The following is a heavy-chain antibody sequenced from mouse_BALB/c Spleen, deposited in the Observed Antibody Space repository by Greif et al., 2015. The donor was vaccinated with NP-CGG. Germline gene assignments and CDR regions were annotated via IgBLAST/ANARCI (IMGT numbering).Heavy chain of an antibody. Sequence: EVHLVESGPGLVKPSQSLSLTCTVTGYPITSDYAWNWIRQFPGNELEWMGYISYSGSTSYNPSLKSRISITRDTSKNQFFLQLNSVTTEDTATYYCARREYGAYYFDYWGQGTTLTVSS. CDR1: GYPITSDYA. D-gene: IGHD1-1*02. CDR2: ISYSGST. J-gene: IGHJ2*01. CDR3: ARREYGAYYFDY. V-gene: IGHV3-2*02.